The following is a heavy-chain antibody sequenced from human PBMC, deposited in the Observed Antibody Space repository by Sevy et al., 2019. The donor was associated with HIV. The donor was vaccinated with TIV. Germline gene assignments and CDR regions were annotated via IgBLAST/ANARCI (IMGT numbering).Heavy chain of an antibody. CDR2: ISYDGTNK. Sequence: GGSLRLSCAASGFTFSSYAVHWVRQAPGKGLEWVAVISYDGTNKYYADSVKGRFTISRDNSKKILYVQMNSLRGEDTAVYYCARDQHDYAGNVRTGWFDPWGQGTLVTISS. D-gene: IGHD4-17*01. CDR3: ARDQHDYAGNVRTGWFDP. J-gene: IGHJ5*02. CDR1: GFTFSSYA. V-gene: IGHV3-30-3*01.